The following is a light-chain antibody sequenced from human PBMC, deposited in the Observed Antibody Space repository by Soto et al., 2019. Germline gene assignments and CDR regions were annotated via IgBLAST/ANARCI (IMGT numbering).Light chain of an antibody. V-gene: IGKV3-20*01. J-gene: IGKJ5*01. CDR3: QQYGNSPIT. CDR2: GTS. Sequence: EVVLTQSPGTLSLSRGERATLSCRASERIYSAYLGWYQQKPGQAPRLLIYGTSSRATGIPDRFSGSGSGTDFTLNISRLEPEDFAVYYCQQYGNSPITFGQGTRLEIK. CDR1: ERIYSAY.